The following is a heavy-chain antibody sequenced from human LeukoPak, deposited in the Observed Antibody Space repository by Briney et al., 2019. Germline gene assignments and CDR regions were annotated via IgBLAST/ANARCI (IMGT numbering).Heavy chain of an antibody. V-gene: IGHV4-59*12. CDR1: GGSISSYY. Sequence: SETLSLTCTVSGGSISSYYWSWIRQPPGKGLEWIGYIYYSGSTNYNPSLKSRVTISVDTSKNQFSLKLSSVTAADTAVYYCARDIRGYFDYWGQGTLVTVSS. CDR3: ARDIRGYFDY. D-gene: IGHD2-2*02. CDR2: IYYSGST. J-gene: IGHJ4*02.